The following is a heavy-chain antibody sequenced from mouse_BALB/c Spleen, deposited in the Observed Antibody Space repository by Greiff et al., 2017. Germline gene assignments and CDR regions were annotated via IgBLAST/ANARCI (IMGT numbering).Heavy chain of an antibody. V-gene: IGHV3-6*02. CDR2: ISYDGSN. CDR1: GYSITSGYY. J-gene: IGHJ2*01. CDR3: AREGELREGFDY. D-gene: IGHD1-1*01. Sequence: EVKLEESGPGLVKPSQSLSLTCSVTGYSITSGYYWNWIRQFPGNKLEWMGYISYDGSNNYNPSLKNRISITRDTSKNQFFLKLNSVTTEDTATYYCAREGELREGFDYWGQGTTLTVSS.